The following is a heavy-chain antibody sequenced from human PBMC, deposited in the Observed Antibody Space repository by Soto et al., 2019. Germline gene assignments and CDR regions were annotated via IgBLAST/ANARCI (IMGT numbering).Heavy chain of an antibody. V-gene: IGHV3-7*01. CDR2: TKEDGSEK. CDR1: GFTFSTYW. J-gene: IGHJ6*02. Sequence: LRLSCAASGFTFSTYWMSWVRQAPGKGLEWVANTKEDGSEKYYVDSVEGRFTISRDNAKNSLYLQMTSLRAEDTALYYCARGWGYFDSSGFPYLYAMDVWGQGTTVTVSS. CDR3: ARGWGYFDSSGFPYLYAMDV. D-gene: IGHD3-22*01.